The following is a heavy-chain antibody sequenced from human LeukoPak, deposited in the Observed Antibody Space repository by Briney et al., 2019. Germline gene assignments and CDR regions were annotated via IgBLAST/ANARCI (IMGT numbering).Heavy chain of an antibody. CDR3: ATLTTRNYYFDY. CDR1: GFTFSSYT. CDR2: ITTSDGNT. V-gene: IGHV3-23*01. Sequence: GGSLRLSCAASGFTFSSYTMSWVRQAPGKGLEWVSTITTSDGNTYYADSVKGRFTISRDNSKNTLYLQMNSLRAEDTAVYYCATLTTRNYYFDYWGQGTLVTVSS. D-gene: IGHD4-11*01. J-gene: IGHJ4*02.